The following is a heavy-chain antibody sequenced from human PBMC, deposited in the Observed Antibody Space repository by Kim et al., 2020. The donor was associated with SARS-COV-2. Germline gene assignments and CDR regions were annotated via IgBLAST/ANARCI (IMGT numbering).Heavy chain of an antibody. V-gene: IGHV4-4*07. Sequence: SETLSLTCTVSGDSFSNYYWSWIRQPAGKGLEWIGRIYPSGRTDFNPSLKSRVTLSVDTSKNQFTLKLSSVTAADTAMYFCARAPIAVGITWFDPWGQGALVTVSS. CDR3: ARAPIAVGITWFDP. CDR2: IYPSGRT. D-gene: IGHD6-19*01. J-gene: IGHJ5*02. CDR1: GDSFSNYY.